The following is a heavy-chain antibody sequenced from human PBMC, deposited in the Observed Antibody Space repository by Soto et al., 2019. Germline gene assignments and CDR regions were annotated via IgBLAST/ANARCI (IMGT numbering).Heavy chain of an antibody. CDR2: IIPIFGTA. V-gene: IGHV1-69*13. CDR1: GGTFSSYA. D-gene: IGHD2-15*01. Sequence: GASVKVSCKASGGTFSSYAISWVRQAPGQGLEWMGGIIPIFGTANYAQKFQGRVTITADESTSTAYMELSSLRSEDTAVYYCARQVVAADYYYYGMDVWGQGTTVTVSS. J-gene: IGHJ6*02. CDR3: ARQVVAADYYYYGMDV.